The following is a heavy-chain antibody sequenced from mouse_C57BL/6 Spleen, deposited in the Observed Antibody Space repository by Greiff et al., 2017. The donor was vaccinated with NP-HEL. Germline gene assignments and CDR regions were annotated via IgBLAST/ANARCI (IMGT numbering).Heavy chain of an antibody. CDR1: GFTFSDFY. D-gene: IGHD3-2*02. CDR3: ARDARQLRLGRAMDY. V-gene: IGHV7-1*01. J-gene: IGHJ4*01. Sequence: EVQVVESGGGLVQSGRSLRLSCATSGFTFSDFYMEWVRQAPGKGLEWIAASRNKANDYTTEYSASVKGRFIVSRDTSQSILYLQMNALRAEDTAIYYCARDARQLRLGRAMDYWGQGTSVTVSS. CDR2: SRNKANDYTT.